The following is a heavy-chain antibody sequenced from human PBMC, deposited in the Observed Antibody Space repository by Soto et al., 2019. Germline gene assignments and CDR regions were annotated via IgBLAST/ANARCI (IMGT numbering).Heavy chain of an antibody. D-gene: IGHD6-25*01. CDR1: SGSISSGNW. J-gene: IGHJ4*02. CDR3: ARVFSSGSGWMYYFDF. V-gene: IGHV4-4*02. CDR2: IYYTGAT. Sequence: QVQLQESGPGLVESSGTLSLTCEVSSGSISSGNWWSWVRQPPGKGLEWIGEIYYTGATNYNPSPKSRVTMKIEKSKAQFPRNLRSATAADTAVYYCARVFSSGSGWMYYFDFWGQGILVSVSS.